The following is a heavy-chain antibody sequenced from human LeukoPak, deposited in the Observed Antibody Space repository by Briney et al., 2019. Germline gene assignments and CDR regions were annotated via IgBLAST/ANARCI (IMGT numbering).Heavy chain of an antibody. CDR3: ARDAFDI. J-gene: IGHJ3*02. Sequence: SGGSLRLACAASGFTFSSYSMNWVRQAPGEGLEWVSSISSSRSYIYYADSVKGRFTISRDNAKNSLYLQMNSLRAEDTAVYYCARDAFDIWGQGTMVTVSS. CDR2: ISSSRSYI. V-gene: IGHV3-21*01. CDR1: GFTFSSYS.